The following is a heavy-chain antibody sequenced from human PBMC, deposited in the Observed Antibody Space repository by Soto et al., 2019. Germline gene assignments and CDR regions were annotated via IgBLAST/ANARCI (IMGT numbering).Heavy chain of an antibody. D-gene: IGHD3-10*01. CDR3: ARGRIMVRGNYYYGMDV. CDR1: GGSFSGYY. J-gene: IGHJ6*02. V-gene: IGHV4-34*01. Sequence: SETLSLTCAVYGGSFSGYYRSWIRQPPGKGLEWIGEINHSGSTNYNPSLKSRVTISVDTSKNQFSLKLSSVTAADTAVYYCARGRIMVRGNYYYGMDVWGQGTTVTVSS. CDR2: INHSGST.